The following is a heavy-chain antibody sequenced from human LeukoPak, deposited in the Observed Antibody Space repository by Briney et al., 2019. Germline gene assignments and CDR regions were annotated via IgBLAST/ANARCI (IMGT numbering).Heavy chain of an antibody. D-gene: IGHD3-10*01. V-gene: IGHV4-59*01. CDR2: IYYSGST. Sequence: SETLSLTCTVSGGSISSYYWSWIRQPPGKGLEWIGYIYYSGSTNYNPSLKSRVTISVDTSKNQFSLKLSSVTAADTAVYYCARIRITMVRGVLSDAFDIWGQGTMVTVSS. CDR3: ARIRITMVRGVLSDAFDI. CDR1: GGSISSYY. J-gene: IGHJ3*02.